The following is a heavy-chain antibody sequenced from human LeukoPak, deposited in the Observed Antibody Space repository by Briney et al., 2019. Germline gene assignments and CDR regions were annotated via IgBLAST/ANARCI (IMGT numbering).Heavy chain of an antibody. Sequence: GGSLRLSCAASGITFNNFGMRWVRQAPGKGLEWVSSISNGGDHKFYADSVRGRFTIYRDNSKNTLYLQMDSLRAEDTAVYYCAKVISSYSSFDSYWGQGTLVTVSS. CDR2: ISNGGDHK. V-gene: IGHV3-23*01. D-gene: IGHD5-12*01. CDR1: GITFNNFG. CDR3: AKVISSYSSFDSY. J-gene: IGHJ4*02.